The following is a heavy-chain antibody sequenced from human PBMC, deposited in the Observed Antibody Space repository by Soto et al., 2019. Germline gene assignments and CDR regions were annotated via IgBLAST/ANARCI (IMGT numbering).Heavy chain of an antibody. J-gene: IGHJ4*02. Sequence: QTGGSLRLSCAASGVTFISYAMSWVRQAPGKGLEWVSAISGSGGSTYYADSVKGRFTISRDNSKNTLYLQMNSLRAEDTAVYYCAKEGARIVGATPLGYWGQATLVTVSS. V-gene: IGHV3-23*01. D-gene: IGHD1-26*01. CDR1: GVTFISYA. CDR2: ISGSGGST. CDR3: AKEGARIVGATPLGY.